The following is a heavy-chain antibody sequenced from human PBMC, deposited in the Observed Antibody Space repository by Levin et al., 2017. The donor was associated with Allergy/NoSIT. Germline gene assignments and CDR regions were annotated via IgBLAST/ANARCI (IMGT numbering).Heavy chain of an antibody. CDR1: GFTFSDYY. V-gene: IGHV3-11*01. Sequence: GESLKISCAASGFTFSDYYMSWIRQAPGKGLEWVSYISSSGSTIYYADSVKGRFTISRDNAKNSLYLQMNSLRAEDTAVYYCAGGLRYFDWLGYWGQGTLVTVSS. D-gene: IGHD3-9*01. CDR2: ISSSGSTI. CDR3: AGGLRYFDWLGY. J-gene: IGHJ4*02.